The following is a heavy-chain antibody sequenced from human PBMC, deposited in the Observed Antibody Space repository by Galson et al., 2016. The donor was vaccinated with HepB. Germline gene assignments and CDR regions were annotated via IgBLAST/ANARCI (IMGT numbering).Heavy chain of an antibody. D-gene: IGHD3-10*01. CDR3: AVAGTTSSSGFDI. CDR1: GYSFTNYW. J-gene: IGHJ3*02. V-gene: IGHV5-51*01. CDR2: IYPGDSGT. Sequence: QSGAEVKKPGESLKISCKGSGYSFTNYWIAWVRQTPRKGLEWMGIIYPGDSGTRYSPSFQGQVTISAGKSTTTAYLQWSSLKASATAMYSCAVAGTTSSSGFDIWGHGTMVTVSS.